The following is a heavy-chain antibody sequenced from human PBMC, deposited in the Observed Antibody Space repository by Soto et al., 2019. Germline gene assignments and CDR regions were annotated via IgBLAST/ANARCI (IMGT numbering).Heavy chain of an antibody. V-gene: IGHV3-23*01. D-gene: IGHD3-3*01. CDR3: AKGDTSSYFDYYMDV. Sequence: GGSLRLSCAASGFTFISYAMSWVRQAPGKGPEWVSTITGSGGSTFYADSVKGRFTISSDKSKNTLYLQMSSLRAGDTAVYYCAKGDTSSYFDYYMDVWGKGTTVTVSS. J-gene: IGHJ6*03. CDR1: GFTFISYA. CDR2: ITGSGGST.